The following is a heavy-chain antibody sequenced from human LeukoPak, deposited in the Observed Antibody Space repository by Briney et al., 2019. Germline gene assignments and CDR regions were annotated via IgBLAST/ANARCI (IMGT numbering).Heavy chain of an antibody. D-gene: IGHD3-10*01. CDR3: ARGGYYGSGSYYRVYYYYYMDV. V-gene: IGHV4-59*01. Sequence: SETLSLTCTVSGDSITSYFWSWIRQPPGKGLEWVGYIFYSGITNYNPSLKSRVTISVDTSKNQFSLKLSSVTAADTAVYYCARGGYYGSGSYYRVYYYYYMDVWGKGTTVTVSS. CDR1: GDSITSYF. CDR2: IFYSGIT. J-gene: IGHJ6*03.